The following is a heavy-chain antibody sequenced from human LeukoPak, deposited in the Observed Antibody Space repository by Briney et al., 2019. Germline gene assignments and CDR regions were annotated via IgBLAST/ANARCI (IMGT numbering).Heavy chain of an antibody. CDR1: GFTFGDYA. V-gene: IGHV3-30*04. CDR2: ISYDGSNK. J-gene: IGHJ6*03. D-gene: IGHD4-11*01. Sequence: GGSLRLSCTASGFTFGDYAMSWVRQAPGKGLEWVAVISYDGSNKYYADSVKGRFTISRDNSKNTLYLQMNSLRAEDTAVYYCAKDRGPVNYYYYYMDVWGKGTTVTVSS. CDR3: AKDRGPVNYYYYYMDV.